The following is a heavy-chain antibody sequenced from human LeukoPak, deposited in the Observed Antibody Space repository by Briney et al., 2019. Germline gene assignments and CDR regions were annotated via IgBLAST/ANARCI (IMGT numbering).Heavy chain of an antibody. CDR2: INTNTGNP. D-gene: IGHD3-3*01. CDR1: GYTFTSYG. J-gene: IGHJ6*03. CDR3: ARIYDSRYYMDV. V-gene: IGHV7-4-1*02. Sequence: GASVKISCKASGYTFTSYGISWVRQAPGQGLEWMGWINTNTGNPTYVQGFTGRFVFSLDTSVSTAYLQISSLKAEDTAVYYCARIYDSRYYMDVWGKGTTVTVSS.